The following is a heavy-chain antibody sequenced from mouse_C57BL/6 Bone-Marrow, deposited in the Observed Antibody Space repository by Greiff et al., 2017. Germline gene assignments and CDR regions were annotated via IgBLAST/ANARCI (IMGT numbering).Heavy chain of an antibody. J-gene: IGHJ1*03. Sequence: VQLQQSGAELARPGASVKLSCKASGYTFTSYGISWVKQRTGQGLEWIGEIYPRSGNTYYNEKFKGKATLTADKSSSTAYMELRSLTSEDSAVYFCARGKVYAPHWYFDVWGTGTTVTVSS. CDR1: GYTFTSYG. CDR2: IYPRSGNT. V-gene: IGHV1-81*01. CDR3: ARGKVYAPHWYFDV. D-gene: IGHD2-3*01.